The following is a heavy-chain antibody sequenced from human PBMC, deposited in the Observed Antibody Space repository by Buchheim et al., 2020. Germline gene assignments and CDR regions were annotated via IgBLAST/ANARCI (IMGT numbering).Heavy chain of an antibody. J-gene: IGHJ6*02. D-gene: IGHD7-27*01. Sequence: QVHLVESGGGVVQPGRSLRLSCAASGFTFSTYSLHWVRQAPGKGLEWVAVVSSGGSNTYHAESVKGRFTISRDDSENTQYLQMNSLRVEDTAVYYCARPKSLSIITGDGLDVWGQGTT. CDR1: GFTFSTYS. CDR3: ARPKSLSIITGDGLDV. CDR2: VSSGGSNT. V-gene: IGHV3-30-3*01.